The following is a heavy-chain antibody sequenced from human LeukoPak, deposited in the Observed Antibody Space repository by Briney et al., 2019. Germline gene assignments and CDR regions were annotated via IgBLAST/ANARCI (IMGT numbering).Heavy chain of an antibody. J-gene: IGHJ5*02. CDR3: ARDYSSDGGWFDP. CDR1: GGSFSGYY. CDR2: INHSGST. Sequence: SETLCLTCAVYGGSFSGYYWSWIRQPPGKGLEWIGEINHSGSTNYNPSLKSRVTISVDTSKNQFSLKLSSVTAADTAVYYCARDYSSDGGWFDPWGQGTLVTVSS. D-gene: IGHD3-10*01. V-gene: IGHV4-34*01.